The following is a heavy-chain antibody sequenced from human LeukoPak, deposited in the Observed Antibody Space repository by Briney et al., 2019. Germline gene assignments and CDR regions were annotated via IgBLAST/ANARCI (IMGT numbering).Heavy chain of an antibody. J-gene: IGHJ6*02. CDR2: IYHSGST. D-gene: IGHD3-9*01. CDR1: GYSISSGYY. Sequence: PSETLSLTCTVSGYSISSGYYWGWIRQPPGKGLEWIGSIYHSGSTYYNPSLKSRVTISVDTSKNQFSLKLSSVTAADTAVYYCARDRVRYFDWLPPPYYYYGMDVWGQGTTVTVSS. V-gene: IGHV4-38-2*02. CDR3: ARDRVRYFDWLPPPYYYYGMDV.